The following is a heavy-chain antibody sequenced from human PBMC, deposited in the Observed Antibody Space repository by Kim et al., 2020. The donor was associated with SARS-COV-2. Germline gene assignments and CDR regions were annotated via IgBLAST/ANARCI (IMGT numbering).Heavy chain of an antibody. J-gene: IGHJ5*02. D-gene: IGHD6-13*01. V-gene: IGHV5-10-1*01. CDR2: IDPSDSYT. CDR1: GYSFTSYW. CDR3: ARSSSPGSSSWYSDP. Sequence: GESLKISCKGSGYSFTSYWISWVRQMPGKGLEWMGRIDPSDSYTNYSPSFQGHVTISADKSISTAYLQWSSLKASDTAMYYCARSSSPGSSSWYSDPWGQGTLVTVSS.